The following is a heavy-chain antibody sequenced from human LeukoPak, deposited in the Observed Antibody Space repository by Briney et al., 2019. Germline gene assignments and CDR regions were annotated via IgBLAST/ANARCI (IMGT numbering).Heavy chain of an antibody. Sequence: GGSLRLSCAASGFTFSSYSMNWVRQAPGKGLEWVSSISSSSSNIYYAYSVKGRFTISRDNAKNSLSLQMNTVTAADTAVYYCARSSYTAIIPGGGDYWGQGTLVTVSS. V-gene: IGHV3-21*01. CDR1: GFTFSSYS. CDR3: ARSSYTAIIPGGGDY. CDR2: ISSSSSNI. D-gene: IGHD5-18*01. J-gene: IGHJ4*02.